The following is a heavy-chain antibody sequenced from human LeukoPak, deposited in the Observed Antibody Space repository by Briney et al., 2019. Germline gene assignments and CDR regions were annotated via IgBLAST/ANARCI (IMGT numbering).Heavy chain of an antibody. Sequence: PSETLSLTCTVSGGSISNGGYYWSWIRQHPGKGLEWIGNIHYSGSNYHNPSLKSRLIMSVDTSKKQFSLKLSSVTAADTAVYYCARDQGGYGSFDDWGQESLVTVSS. V-gene: IGHV4-31*03. CDR1: GGSISNGGYY. CDR2: IHYSGSN. D-gene: IGHD5-12*01. CDR3: ARDQGGYGSFDD. J-gene: IGHJ4*02.